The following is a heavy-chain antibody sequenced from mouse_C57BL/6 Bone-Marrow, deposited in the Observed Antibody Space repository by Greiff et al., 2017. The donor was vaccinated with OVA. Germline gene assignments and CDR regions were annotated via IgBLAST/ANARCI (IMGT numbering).Heavy chain of an antibody. J-gene: IGHJ4*01. CDR1: GYTFTSYW. D-gene: IGHD2-3*01. Sequence: QVQLQQPGAELVMPGASVKLSCKASGYTFTSYWMHWVKQRPGQGLEWIGEIDPYDSYTNSNQKFKGKSTLTVDKSSSTAYMHLGSLTSEDSAFYYCARDGSPAMDYWGQGTSVTVSS. V-gene: IGHV1-69*01. CDR3: ARDGSPAMDY. CDR2: IDPYDSYT.